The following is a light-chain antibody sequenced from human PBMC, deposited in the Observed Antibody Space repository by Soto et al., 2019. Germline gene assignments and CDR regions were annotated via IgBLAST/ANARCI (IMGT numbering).Light chain of an antibody. J-gene: IGKJ4*02. CDR3: QQHKSYPVT. CDR2: DAS. Sequence: IQMTQVPSTRCASVGASVTITCRASQNIDIWLSWYQQKPGKAPSLLIYDASNLKSGVPSRFSGSGSGIEFTLTISSLQPDDSGSYYCQQHKSYPVTFGGGTKVDIK. CDR1: QNIDIW. V-gene: IGKV1-5*01.